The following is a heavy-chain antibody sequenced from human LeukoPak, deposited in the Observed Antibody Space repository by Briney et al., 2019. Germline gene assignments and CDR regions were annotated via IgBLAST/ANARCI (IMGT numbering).Heavy chain of an antibody. V-gene: IGHV3-15*01. CDR1: GFTFSNAW. CDR3: TTWKQLVPNWFDP. Sequence: GGSLRLSCAASGFTFSNAWMSWVRQAPGKGLEWVGRIKSKTDGGTTDYAAPVKGRFTISRDDSKNTLYLQMNSLKTEDTAVYYCTTWKQLVPNWFDPWGQGTLVTVSS. CDR2: IKSKTDGGTT. D-gene: IGHD6-6*01. J-gene: IGHJ5*02.